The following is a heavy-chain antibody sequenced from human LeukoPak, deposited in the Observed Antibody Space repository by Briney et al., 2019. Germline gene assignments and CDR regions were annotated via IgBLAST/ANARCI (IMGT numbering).Heavy chain of an antibody. CDR2: ISAYNGNT. J-gene: IGHJ5*02. CDR3: ARGLPVPAAMNWFDP. D-gene: IGHD2-2*01. CDR1: GYTFTSYG. V-gene: IGHV1-18*01. Sequence: PGASVKVSCKASGYTFTSYGISWVRQAPGQGLEWMGWISAYNGNTNYAQKLQGRVTMTTDTSTSTAYMELRSLRSDDTAVYYCARGLPVPAAMNWFDPWGQGTLVTVSS.